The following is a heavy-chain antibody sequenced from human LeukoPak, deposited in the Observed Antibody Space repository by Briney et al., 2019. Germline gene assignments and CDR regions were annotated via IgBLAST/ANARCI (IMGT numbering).Heavy chain of an antibody. Sequence: PGRSLRLSCAASGFTFSSYAMHWVRQAPGKGLEWVAVISYDGSNKYYADSVKGRFTISRDNSKNTLYLQMNSLRAEDTAVYYCARAPGYGENYYFDYWGQGTLVTVSS. V-gene: IGHV3-30*04. D-gene: IGHD1-1*01. CDR2: ISYDGSNK. J-gene: IGHJ4*02. CDR1: GFTFSSYA. CDR3: ARAPGYGENYYFDY.